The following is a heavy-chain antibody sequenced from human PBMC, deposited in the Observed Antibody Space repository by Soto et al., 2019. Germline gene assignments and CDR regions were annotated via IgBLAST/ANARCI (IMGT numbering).Heavy chain of an antibody. D-gene: IGHD2-8*01. CDR1: GYTFTSYD. CDR3: ARGRGLDCTNGVCYNDFDY. J-gene: IGHJ4*02. Sequence: ASVKVSFKASGYTFTSYDINWVRQATGQGLEWMGWMNPNSGNTGYAQKFQGRVTMTRNTSISTAYMELSSLRSEDTAVYYCARGRGLDCTNGVCYNDFDYWGQGTLVTVSS. V-gene: IGHV1-8*01. CDR2: MNPNSGNT.